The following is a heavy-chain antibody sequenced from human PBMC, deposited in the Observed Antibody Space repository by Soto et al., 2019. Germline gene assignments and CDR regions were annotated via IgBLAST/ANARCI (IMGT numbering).Heavy chain of an antibody. CDR1: GFTFGDYA. CDR2: IRSKAYGGTT. V-gene: IGHV3-49*03. D-gene: IGHD6-13*01. Sequence: GGSLRLSCTASGFTFGDYAMSWFRQAPGEGLEWVGFIRSKAYGGTTEYAASVKGRFTISRDDSKSIAYLQMNSLKTEDTAVYYCTRSSGYSSSWYYYYYGMDVWGQGTTVTVYS. CDR3: TRSSGYSSSWYYYYYGMDV. J-gene: IGHJ6*02.